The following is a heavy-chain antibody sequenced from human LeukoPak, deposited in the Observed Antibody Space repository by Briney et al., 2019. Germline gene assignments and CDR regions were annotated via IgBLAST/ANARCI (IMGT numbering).Heavy chain of an antibody. CDR1: GGSITSGGYS. CDR2: IYTSESA. D-gene: IGHD2-2*01. CDR3: ARTLMPSIHEAFHI. V-gene: IGHV4-61*02. Sequence: SQTLSLTCTVSGGSITSGGYSWNWIRQPGGKGLEWIGRIYTSESANYNPSLKGRVTFSVDTSKNHFSLNLSSVTAADTAIYYCARTLMPSIHEAFHIWGQGTTVTVSS. J-gene: IGHJ3*02.